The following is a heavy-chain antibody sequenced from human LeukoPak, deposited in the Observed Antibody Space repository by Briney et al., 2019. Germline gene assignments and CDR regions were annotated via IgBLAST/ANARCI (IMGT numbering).Heavy chain of an antibody. CDR3: AKDRRSGYYYGVDY. D-gene: IGHD3-22*01. CDR1: GFTFSSYG. J-gene: IGHJ4*02. CDR2: IRYDGSNK. V-gene: IGHV3-30*02. Sequence: PGGSLRLSCAASGFTFSSYGMHWVRQAPGKGLEWVAFIRYDGSNKYYADSVKGRFTISRDNSKNTLYLQMNSLRAEDTAVYYCAKDRRSGYYYGVDYWGQGTLVTVSS.